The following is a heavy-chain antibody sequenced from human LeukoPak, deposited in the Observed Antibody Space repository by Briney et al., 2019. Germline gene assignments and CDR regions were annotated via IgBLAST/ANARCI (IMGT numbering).Heavy chain of an antibody. V-gene: IGHV1-8*01. CDR1: GYTFTSYD. CDR2: MNPNSGNT. Sequence: ASVKVSFKASGYTFTSYDINWVRQATGQGLEWMGWMNPNSGNTGYAQKFQGRVTMTRNTSISTAYMELSSLRSEGTAVYYCAREAGATTNWFDPWGQGTLVTVSP. D-gene: IGHD1-26*01. CDR3: AREAGATTNWFDP. J-gene: IGHJ5*02.